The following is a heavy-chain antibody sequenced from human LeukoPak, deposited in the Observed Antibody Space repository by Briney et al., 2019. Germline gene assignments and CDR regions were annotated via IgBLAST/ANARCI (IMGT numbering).Heavy chain of an antibody. CDR2: IYYSGSA. V-gene: IGHV4-31*03. J-gene: IGHJ4*02. Sequence: SETLSLTCTVSGGSISSGGYYWSWIRQHPGKGLEWTGYIYYSGSAYYNPSLKSRVTISVDTSENQFSLKLSSVTAADTAVYYCARVNYGSATKEDYWGQGTLVTVSS. D-gene: IGHD3-10*01. CDR3: ARVNYGSATKEDY. CDR1: GGSISSGGYY.